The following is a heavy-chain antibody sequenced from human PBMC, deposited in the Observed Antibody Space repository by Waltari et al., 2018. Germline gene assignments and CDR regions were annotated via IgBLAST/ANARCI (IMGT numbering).Heavy chain of an antibody. CDR3: ARAGHDYDSSGYYYMDV. V-gene: IGHV4-4*07. CDR2: IYTSGST. Sequence: QVQLQESGPGLVKPSETLSLTCTVSGGSISSYYWNWIRQPAGKGLEWIGRIYTSGSTNYKPSLKSRVTMSEDTSKNQFSLKLSSVTAADTAVYYCARAGHDYDSSGYYYMDVWGKGTTVTVSS. CDR1: GGSISSYY. D-gene: IGHD3-22*01. J-gene: IGHJ6*03.